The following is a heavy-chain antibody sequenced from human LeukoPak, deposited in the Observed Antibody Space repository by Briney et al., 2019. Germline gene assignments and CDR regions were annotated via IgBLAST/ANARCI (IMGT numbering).Heavy chain of an antibody. V-gene: IGHV4-34*01. CDR3: ASWAAYYYDSSGYYPLGAFDI. CDR2: INHSGST. CDR1: GGSFSGYY. Sequence: SETLSLTCAVYGGSFSGYYWSWIRQPPGKGLEWIGEINHSGSTNYNPSLKSRVTISVDTSKNQFSLKLSSVTAADTAVYYCASWAAYYYDSSGYYPLGAFDIWGQGTMVTVSS. J-gene: IGHJ3*02. D-gene: IGHD3-22*01.